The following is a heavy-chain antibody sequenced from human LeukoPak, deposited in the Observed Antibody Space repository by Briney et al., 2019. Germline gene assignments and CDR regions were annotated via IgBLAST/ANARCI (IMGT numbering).Heavy chain of an antibody. J-gene: IGHJ4*02. D-gene: IGHD5-18*01. CDR1: GFTFSSYS. V-gene: IGHV3-21*01. Sequence: GGSLRLSCAASGFTFSSYSMNWVRQAPGKGLEWVSSISSSSSYIYYADSVKGRFTISRDNAKNSLYLQMNSLRAEDTAVYYCARRGYSYGQRDYFDYWGQGTLVTVSS. CDR3: ARRGYSYGQRDYFDY. CDR2: ISSSSSYI.